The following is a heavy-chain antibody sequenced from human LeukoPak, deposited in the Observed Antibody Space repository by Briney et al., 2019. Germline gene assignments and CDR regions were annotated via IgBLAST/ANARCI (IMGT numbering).Heavy chain of an antibody. Sequence: GGSLRLSCEASGFTFNTYAIYWVRQAPGKGLEWVSGICGSGGCTYYADSVKSRFTISRDNSKITVYLQMNSLPADDTAVYYCAKTTVGYSSGRYPGWPADCWGQGTLVTVSS. D-gene: IGHD6-19*01. J-gene: IGHJ4*02. CDR3: AKTTVGYSSGRYPGWPADC. V-gene: IGHV3-23*01. CDR2: ICGSGGCT. CDR1: GFTFNTYA.